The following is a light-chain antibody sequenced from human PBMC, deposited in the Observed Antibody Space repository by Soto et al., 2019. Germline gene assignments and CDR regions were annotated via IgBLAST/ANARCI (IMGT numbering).Light chain of an antibody. CDR1: QTISTW. CDR2: KAS. Sequence: DIQMTQSPSTLSASVGDRVTITCRASQTISTWLAWYQQQPGKAPKLLIYKASSLESGVPSRFSGSGSGTDFTLTTSSLQPDDFATYYCQQYNTSPLTFGGGTKVEIK. J-gene: IGKJ4*01. CDR3: QQYNTSPLT. V-gene: IGKV1-5*03.